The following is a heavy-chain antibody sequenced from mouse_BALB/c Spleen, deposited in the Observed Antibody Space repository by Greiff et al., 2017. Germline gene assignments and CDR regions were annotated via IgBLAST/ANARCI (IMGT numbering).Heavy chain of an antibody. V-gene: IGHV5-17*02. Sequence: EVQVVESGGGLVQPGGSRKLSCAASGFTFSSFGMHWVRQAPEKGLEWVAYISSGSSTIYYADTVKGRFTISRDNPKNTLFLQMTSLRSEDTAMYYCASLDFDYWGQGTTLTVSS. CDR1: GFTFSSFG. J-gene: IGHJ2*01. CDR3: ASLDFDY. CDR2: ISSGSSTI.